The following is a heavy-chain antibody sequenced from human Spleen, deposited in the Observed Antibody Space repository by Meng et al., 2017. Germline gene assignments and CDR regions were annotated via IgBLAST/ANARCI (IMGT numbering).Heavy chain of an antibody. V-gene: IGHV3-15*01. CDR3: PIVVVTAAPEYFQH. CDR1: GFTFSNAW. CDR2: MKSNVDGGTV. Sequence: GESLKISCAASGFTFSNAWMTWVRQAPGKGLEWIGRMKSNVDGGTVDYAAAVKGRFFISRDDSENTFYLQMNSLRAEDTAVYYCPIVVVTAAPEYFQHWGQGTLVTVSS. J-gene: IGHJ1*01. D-gene: IGHD2-21*02.